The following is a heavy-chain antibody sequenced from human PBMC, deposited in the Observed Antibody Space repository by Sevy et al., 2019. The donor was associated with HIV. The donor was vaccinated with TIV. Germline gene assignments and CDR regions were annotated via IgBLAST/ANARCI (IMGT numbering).Heavy chain of an antibody. D-gene: IGHD3-10*01. J-gene: IGHJ3*02. Sequence: ASVKVSCKVSGYTLTELSMHWVRQAPGKGLEWMGGFDPEDGETIYAQKFQGRVTMTEDTSTDTAYMELSSLRSEDTAVYYCATDLGIWFGELSSDAFDIWGKGTMVTVSS. CDR1: GYTLTELS. CDR3: ATDLGIWFGELSSDAFDI. CDR2: FDPEDGET. V-gene: IGHV1-24*01.